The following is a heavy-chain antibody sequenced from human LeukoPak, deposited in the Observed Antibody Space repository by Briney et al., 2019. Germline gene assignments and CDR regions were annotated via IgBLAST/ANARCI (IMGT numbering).Heavy chain of an antibody. V-gene: IGHV4-4*07. CDR1: GGSISSYY. D-gene: IGHD3-10*01. CDR3: AREGYGLGSYCNLIDY. CDR2: IYTSGST. Sequence: SETLSLTCTVSGGSISSYYWSWIRQPAGKGLEWIGRIYTSGSTNYNPSLKSRVTMSVDTSKNQFSLKLSSVTAADTAVYYCAREGYGLGSYCNLIDYWGQGTLVTVSS. J-gene: IGHJ4*02.